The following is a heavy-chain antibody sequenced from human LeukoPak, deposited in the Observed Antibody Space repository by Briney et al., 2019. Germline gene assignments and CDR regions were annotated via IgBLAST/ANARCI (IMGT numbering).Heavy chain of an antibody. CDR2: INHSGST. Sequence: SETLSLTCAVYGGSFSGYYWSWIRQPPGKGLEWIGEINHSGSTNYNPSLKSRVTISVDTSKNQFSLKLSSVTAADTAVYYCARGPVVPAAMSLFDIWGQGTMVTVPS. D-gene: IGHD2-2*01. CDR3: ARGPVVPAAMSLFDI. V-gene: IGHV4-34*01. J-gene: IGHJ3*02. CDR1: GGSFSGYY.